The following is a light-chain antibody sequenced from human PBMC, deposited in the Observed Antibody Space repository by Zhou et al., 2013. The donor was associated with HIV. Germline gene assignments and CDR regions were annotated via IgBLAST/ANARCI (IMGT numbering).Light chain of an antibody. J-gene: IGKJ4*01. V-gene: IGKV1-27*01. CDR2: AAS. CDR1: QDIKNY. Sequence: DIQMTQSPSSLSASVGDRVTITCRASQDIKNYLAWYQQKPGKVPKLLIYAASTLQSGVPSRFSGSGSGTDFTLTISSLQPEDVATYYCQHSYSTPLTFGGGTKVEIK. CDR3: QHSYSTPLT.